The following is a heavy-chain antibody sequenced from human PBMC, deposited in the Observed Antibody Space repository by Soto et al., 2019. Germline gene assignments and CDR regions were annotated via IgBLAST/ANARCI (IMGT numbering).Heavy chain of an antibody. CDR3: TSSGWVY. CDR1: GFTITTYA. CDR2: VGDSDDST. J-gene: IGHJ4*02. Sequence: EMQLLDSGGGLVQRGGSLRLSCAAAGFTITTYAMSWIRQAPGKGLEWVSTVGDSDDSTYYADSVKGRFTISRDNSKNTVYLQMNSLRDEDTAVYYCTSSGWVYWGQGTLVTVSS. V-gene: IGHV3-23*01. D-gene: IGHD6-19*01.